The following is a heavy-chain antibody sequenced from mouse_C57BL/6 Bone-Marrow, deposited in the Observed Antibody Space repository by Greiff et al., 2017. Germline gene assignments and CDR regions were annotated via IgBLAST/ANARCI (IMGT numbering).Heavy chain of an antibody. V-gene: IGHV1-15*01. Sequence: VQLQQSGAELVRPGASVTLSCKASGYTFTDYEMHWVKQTPVHGLEWIGAIDPETGGTAYNQKFKGKAILTADKSSSTAYMELRSLTSEDSAVYYCTREGIDTTVVAPDAMDYWGQGTSVTVSS. J-gene: IGHJ4*01. D-gene: IGHD1-1*01. CDR3: TREGIDTTVVAPDAMDY. CDR1: GYTFTDYE. CDR2: IDPETGGT.